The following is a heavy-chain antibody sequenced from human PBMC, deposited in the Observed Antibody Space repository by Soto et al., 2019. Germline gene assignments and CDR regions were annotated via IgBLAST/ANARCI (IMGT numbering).Heavy chain of an antibody. J-gene: IGHJ5*02. CDR2: IFYLGSS. D-gene: IGHD3-3*02. CDR3: ARHSLALRKNSWFDT. Sequence: SETLSLTCTVSGDSIISSDFYWGWVRQPPGKGLEWIGSIFYLGSSYYNPSLKSRVTMSVDTSKSQFSLRLRSVTAADTALYFCARHSLALRKNSWFDTWGQGIMVTVSS. CDR1: GDSIISSDFY. V-gene: IGHV4-39*01.